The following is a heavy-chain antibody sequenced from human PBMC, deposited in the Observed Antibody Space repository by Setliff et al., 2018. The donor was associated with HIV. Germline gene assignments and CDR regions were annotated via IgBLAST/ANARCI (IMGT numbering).Heavy chain of an antibody. D-gene: IGHD3-3*01. CDR2: MCHGGNNN. CDR1: GYSLSSDYY. J-gene: IGHJ6*02. V-gene: IGHV4-38-2*01. CDR3: ARLHIRFRSQDWAAVDV. Sequence: PSETLSLTCAVSGYSLSSDYYWGWIRQPPGKGLEWIGNMCHGGNNNYYNPSLKSRVTISLDTSNNHFSLKLSSVTAADTAVYYCARLHIRFRSQDWAAVDVWGQGTTVTVSS.